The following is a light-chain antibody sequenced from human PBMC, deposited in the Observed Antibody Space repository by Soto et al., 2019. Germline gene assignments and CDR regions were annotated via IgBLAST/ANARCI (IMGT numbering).Light chain of an antibody. CDR2: SNN. CDR1: SSNIGSNS. CDR3: AAWDDRLSGPWV. J-gene: IGLJ1*01. Sequence: QAVVPQPPSASGTPGQRVTISCSGSSSNIGSNSVHWYQQLPGTAPKLLIFSNNQRPSGVPDRFSGSKSGTSASLVINGLQSEDEADYYCAAWDDRLSGPWVFGTGTKLTVL. V-gene: IGLV1-44*01.